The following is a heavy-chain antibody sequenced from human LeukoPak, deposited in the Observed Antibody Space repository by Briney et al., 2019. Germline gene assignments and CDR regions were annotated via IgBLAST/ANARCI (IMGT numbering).Heavy chain of an antibody. CDR2: ISHDGTTT. CDR3: SKEPNAYSSGWYFRD. Sequence: PGRSLRLSCAASGFTFSNYGMQWVRQAPGKGLEWVAVISHDGTTTFYADSVKGRITISRDNSKNTLDLQMDSLRVEDTAVYFCSKEPNAYSSGWYFRDWGQGTLVTVSS. V-gene: IGHV3-30*18. CDR1: GFTFSNYG. D-gene: IGHD6-25*01. J-gene: IGHJ1*01.